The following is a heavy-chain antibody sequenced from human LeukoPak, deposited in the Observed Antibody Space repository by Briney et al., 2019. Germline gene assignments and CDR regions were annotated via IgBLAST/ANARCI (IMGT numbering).Heavy chain of an antibody. D-gene: IGHD6-13*01. CDR1: GGSISSYY. V-gene: IGHV4-34*01. Sequence: SETLSLTCTVSGGSISSYYWSWIRQPPGKGLEWIGEINHSGSTNYNPSLKSRVTISVDTSKNQFSLKLSSVTAADTAVYYCARGGSSWYYYYYYMDVWGRGTTVTVSS. J-gene: IGHJ6*03. CDR2: INHSGST. CDR3: ARGGSSWYYYYYYMDV.